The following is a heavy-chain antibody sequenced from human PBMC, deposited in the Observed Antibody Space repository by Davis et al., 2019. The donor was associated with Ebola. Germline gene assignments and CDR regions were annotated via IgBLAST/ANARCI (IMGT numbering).Heavy chain of an antibody. CDR1: GYTFTNFG. V-gene: IGHV1-18*04. D-gene: IGHD3-10*01. CDR2: ISPYNGDT. CDR3: AKSPPSGAYGRYWYFDL. Sequence: ASVKVSCKASGYTFTNFGINWVRQAPGQGLEWMGWISPYNGDTNYAQKFQGRLTLTTDTSTTTGYMELRSLGSDDTAVYWCAKSPPSGAYGRYWYFDLWGRGTLVTVSS. J-gene: IGHJ2*01.